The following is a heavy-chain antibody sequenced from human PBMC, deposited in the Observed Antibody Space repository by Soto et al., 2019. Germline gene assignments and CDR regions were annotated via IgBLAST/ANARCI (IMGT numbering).Heavy chain of an antibody. Sequence: VLLVESGGGLVQPGGSLKLSCAASGFVFKDSSIHWVRQASGKGLEWVGRIRDRAYSYATVYAASVKGRFTISREDSSNTAYLQMTSLKTEDTAIYYCTSLISAAQDYWGQGTLVTVSS. CDR2: IRDRAYSYAT. CDR1: GFVFKDSS. V-gene: IGHV3-73*01. CDR3: TSLISAAQDY. D-gene: IGHD3-10*01. J-gene: IGHJ4*02.